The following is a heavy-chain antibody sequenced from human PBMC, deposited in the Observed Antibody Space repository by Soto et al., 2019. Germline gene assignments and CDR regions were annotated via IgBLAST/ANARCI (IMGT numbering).Heavy chain of an antibody. CDR3: ARSQTDYYYGMDV. CDR1: GHGVSSTRAA. V-gene: IGHV6-1*01. CDR2: TYYRSKWYN. Sequence: PSQTLSLACPISGHGVSSTRAAWTWLRQSPSRGLEWLGRTYYRSKWYNDYAVSVKSRRTLNPDTSKNQFSLQLNSVTPDDTAVYYCARSQTDYYYGMDVWGQGTTVTVSS. J-gene: IGHJ6*02.